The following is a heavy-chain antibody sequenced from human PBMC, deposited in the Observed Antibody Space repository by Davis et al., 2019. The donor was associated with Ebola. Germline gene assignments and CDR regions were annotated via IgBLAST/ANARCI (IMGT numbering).Heavy chain of an antibody. Sequence: PSETLSLTCTVSGGSISSYYWSWIRQPPGKGLEWIGYIYYSGSTNYNPSLKSRVTISVDTSKNQFSLKLSSVTAADTAVYYCARETAVAGTREYFQHWGQGTLVTVSS. D-gene: IGHD6-19*01. V-gene: IGHV4-59*12. CDR3: ARETAVAGTREYFQH. CDR2: IYYSGST. J-gene: IGHJ1*01. CDR1: GGSISSYY.